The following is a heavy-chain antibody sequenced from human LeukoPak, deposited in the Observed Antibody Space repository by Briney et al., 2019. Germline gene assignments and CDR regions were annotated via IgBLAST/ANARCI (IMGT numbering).Heavy chain of an antibody. CDR2: INHSGST. V-gene: IGHV4-34*01. Sequence: SETLSLTCAVSGGSFSGHYWNWIRQPPGKGLEWIGEINHSGSTNYNPSLKSRVTISVDTSKNQFSLKVSSVTAADTAVYYCARRWRILTGYYFDYWGQGTPVTVSS. CDR3: ARRWRILTGYYFDY. CDR1: GGSFSGHY. D-gene: IGHD3-9*01. J-gene: IGHJ4*02.